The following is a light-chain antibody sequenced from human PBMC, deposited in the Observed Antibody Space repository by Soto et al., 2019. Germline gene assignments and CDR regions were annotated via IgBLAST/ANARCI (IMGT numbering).Light chain of an antibody. CDR3: QQYDSAPFT. Sequence: DIQMTQSPSSLSASVGDTVTITCRASQGINNYLAWYQQKPGKVPKLLIYAASTLKSGVPSRFSGSGSGTDFTLTISSLQPEDVATYCCQQYDSAPFTFVPRTKVDIK. V-gene: IGKV1-27*01. CDR2: AAS. J-gene: IGKJ3*01. CDR1: QGINNY.